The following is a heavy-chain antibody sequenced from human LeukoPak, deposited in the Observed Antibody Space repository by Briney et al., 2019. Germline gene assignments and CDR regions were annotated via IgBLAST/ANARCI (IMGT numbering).Heavy chain of an antibody. V-gene: IGHV3-11*06. CDR3: ARDQYVRYFDWQYYYYYGMDV. CDR1: GFTFRDYY. J-gene: IGHJ6*04. CDR2: IISSSSYT. Sequence: PGGSLRLSCGASGFTFRDYYMSWIRQAPGKGRGGVLYIISSSSYTNYADSVKGRFTISRDNAKNSLYLQMNSLRAEDTAVYYCARDQYVRYFDWQYYYYYGMDVWGKGTTVTVSS. D-gene: IGHD3-9*01.